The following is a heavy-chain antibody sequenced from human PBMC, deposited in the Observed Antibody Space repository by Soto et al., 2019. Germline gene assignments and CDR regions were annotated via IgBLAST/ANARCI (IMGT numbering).Heavy chain of an antibody. CDR1: EGSFSGYQ. CDR2: INDSGNI. D-gene: IGHD3-10*01. J-gene: IGHJ6*03. CDR3: ARGLIMWFGELSRRGGYYYYMDV. Sequence: QVQLQQWGAGLLKPSETLSLTCAVYEGSFSGYQWSWIRQTPGKGLEWIGGINDSGNINYNPSLKSRVTMLLAPPKKQSSLRMSSVTAAATAVYYCARGLIMWFGELSRRGGYYYYMDVWGKGTTVTVSS. V-gene: IGHV4-34*01.